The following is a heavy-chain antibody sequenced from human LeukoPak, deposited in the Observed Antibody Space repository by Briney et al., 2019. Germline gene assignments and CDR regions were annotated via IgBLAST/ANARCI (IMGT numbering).Heavy chain of an antibody. CDR1: GLTFSTYV. V-gene: IGHV3-48*03. CDR3: ARRNYYYMDV. J-gene: IGHJ6*03. Sequence: GGSLRLSCAASGLTFSTYVMDWVRQAPGQGLEWVSYISSSGTTIYYADSVEGRFTISRDNAKNSLYLQMNSLRAEDTAVYYCARRNYYYMDVWGKGTTVTVSS. CDR2: ISSSGTTI.